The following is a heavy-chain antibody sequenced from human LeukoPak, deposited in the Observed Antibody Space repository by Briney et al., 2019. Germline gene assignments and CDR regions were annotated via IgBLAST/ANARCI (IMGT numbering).Heavy chain of an antibody. CDR1: GFTFSSYA. V-gene: IGHV3-23*01. Sequence: GGSLRLSCAASGFTFSSYAMSWVRQAPGKGLEWVSAISGSGGSTYYADSVKGRFTISRDNSKNSLYLQMNSLRAEDTAVYYCARVPYFWSGNYYYMDVWGKGTTVTVSS. J-gene: IGHJ6*03. CDR3: ARVPYFWSGNYYYMDV. CDR2: ISGSGGST. D-gene: IGHD3-3*01.